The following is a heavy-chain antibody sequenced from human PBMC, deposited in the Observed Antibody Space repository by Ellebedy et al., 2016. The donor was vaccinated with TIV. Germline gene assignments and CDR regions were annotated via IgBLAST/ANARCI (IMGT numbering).Heavy chain of an antibody. CDR1: GGAVSTYY. D-gene: IGHD3-16*01. CDR2: ISHTGNT. J-gene: IGHJ4*02. CDR3: AGGNDYVWGNNDI. V-gene: IGHV4-34*01. Sequence: SETLSLTCAVYGGAVSTYYWTWIRQAPGKGLEWIGEISHTGNTFYNPSLKSRVSISIDTSRGHFSLRLTSLTAADTAVYYCAGGNDYVWGNNDIWGQGTLVTVSS.